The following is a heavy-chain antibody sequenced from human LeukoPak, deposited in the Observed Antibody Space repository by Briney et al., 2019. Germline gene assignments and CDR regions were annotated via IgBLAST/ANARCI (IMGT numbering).Heavy chain of an antibody. D-gene: IGHD1-1*01. CDR3: ARDYKFYFDY. CDR1: GFTVSTYS. J-gene: IGHJ4*02. CDR2: ISSSSGTI. V-gene: IGHV3-48*02. Sequence: PGGSLRLSCAASGFTVSTYSMNWVRQAPGKGLEWVSYISSSSGTISYADSVKGRFTISVDNAKNSLYLQMNSLRDEDTAVYYCARDYKFYFDYWGQGTLVTVSS.